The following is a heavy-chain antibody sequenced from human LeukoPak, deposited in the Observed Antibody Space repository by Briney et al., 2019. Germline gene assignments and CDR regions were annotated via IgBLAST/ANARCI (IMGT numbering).Heavy chain of an antibody. CDR3: EKDRGPSGIAAAGVDY. J-gene: IGHJ4*02. CDR1: GFTFDDYA. V-gene: IGHV3-9*01. D-gene: IGHD6-13*01. Sequence: GRSLRLSCAASGFTFDDYAMHWVRQAPGKGLEWVSGISWNSGSIGYADSVKGRFTISRDNAKNSLYLQMNSLRAEDTALYYCEKDRGPSGIAAAGVDYWGQGTLVTVSS. CDR2: ISWNSGSI.